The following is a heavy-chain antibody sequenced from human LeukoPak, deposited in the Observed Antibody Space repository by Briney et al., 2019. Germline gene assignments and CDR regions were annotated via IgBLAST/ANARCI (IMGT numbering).Heavy chain of an antibody. CDR2: IYYSGST. CDR3: ARASGADSSSWYTPPDY. CDR1: GGSISSGDYY. D-gene: IGHD6-13*01. J-gene: IGHJ4*02. Sequence: PSQTLSLTCTVSGGSISSGDYYWSWIRQPPGKGLEWIGYIYYSGSTYYNPSLKSRVTISVDTSKNQFSLKLSSVTAADTAVYYCARASGADSSSWYTPPDYWGQGTLVTVSS. V-gene: IGHV4-30-4*01.